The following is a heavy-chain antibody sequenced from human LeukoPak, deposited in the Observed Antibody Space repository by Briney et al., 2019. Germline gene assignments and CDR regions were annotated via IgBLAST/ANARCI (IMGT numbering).Heavy chain of an antibody. CDR2: IRSKAYGGTT. CDR3: TRGTYYYDSSGYSYAYYFDY. D-gene: IGHD3-22*01. CDR1: GFTFGDYA. V-gene: IGHV3-49*04. J-gene: IGHJ4*02. Sequence: GGSLRLSCTASGFTFGDYAMSWVRQAPGKGLEWVGFIRSKAYGGTTEYAASVKGRFTISRDDSKSIVYLQMNSLKTEDTAVYYCTRGTYYYDSSGYSYAYYFDYWGQGTLVTVSS.